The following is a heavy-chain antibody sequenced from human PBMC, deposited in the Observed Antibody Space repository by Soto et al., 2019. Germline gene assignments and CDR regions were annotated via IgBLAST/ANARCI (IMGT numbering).Heavy chain of an antibody. CDR2: IIPILGTT. CDR1: RDTFDGYA. D-gene: IGHD1-1*01. Sequence: SVTGSFKASRDTFDGYALTWVRLAPGQGPEWMGGIIPILGTTKYAQKFQGRVTMTADESTSTVYMELSSLRSEDGAVYYCAAGGKNGYIKWGQGTQVTVSS. J-gene: IGHJ4*02. V-gene: IGHV1-69*13. CDR3: AAGGKNGYIK.